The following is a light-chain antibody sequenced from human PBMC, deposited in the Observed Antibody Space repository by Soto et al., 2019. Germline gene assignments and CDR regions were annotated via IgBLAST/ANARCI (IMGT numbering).Light chain of an antibody. Sequence: DIQLTQSPSFLSASVGDRVTITCRASQSVDRYLAWYQQKPGKAPHLLIYDASSLESGVPSRFSGSGSGTEFTLTISSLQPDDFTTFYCQQYKDYTWTCGQGTKGDIK. CDR1: QSVDRY. CDR2: DAS. CDR3: QQYKDYTWT. J-gene: IGKJ1*01. V-gene: IGKV1-5*01.